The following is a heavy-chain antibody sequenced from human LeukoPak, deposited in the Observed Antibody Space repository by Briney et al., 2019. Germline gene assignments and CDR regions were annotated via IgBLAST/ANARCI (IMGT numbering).Heavy chain of an antibody. CDR1: GFTFSSYA. Sequence: PGGSLRLSCAASGFTFSSYALHWDPQAPGKVLKYVSAISSNGGSTYYANSVKGRFTISRDNSKNTLYLQMGSLRAEDMAVYYCARSYSSSWYEVRGDFDYWGQGTLVTVSS. CDR2: ISSNGGST. CDR3: ARSYSSSWYEVRGDFDY. D-gene: IGHD6-13*01. V-gene: IGHV3-64*01. J-gene: IGHJ4*02.